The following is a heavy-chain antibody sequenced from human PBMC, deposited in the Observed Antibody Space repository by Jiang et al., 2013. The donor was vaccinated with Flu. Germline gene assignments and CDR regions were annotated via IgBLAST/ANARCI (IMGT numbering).Heavy chain of an antibody. D-gene: IGHD4-17*01. Sequence: IGWVRQMPGKGLEWMGIIYPGDSDTRYSPSFQGQVTISADKSISTAYLQWSSLKASDTAMYYCARADYGDYGPYFFDYWGQGTLVTVSS. CDR3: ARADYGDYGPYFFDY. J-gene: IGHJ4*02. CDR2: IYPGDSDT. V-gene: IGHV5-51*01.